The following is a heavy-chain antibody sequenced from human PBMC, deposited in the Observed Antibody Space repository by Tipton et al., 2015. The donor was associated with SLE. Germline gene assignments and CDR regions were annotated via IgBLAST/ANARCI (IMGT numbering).Heavy chain of an antibody. V-gene: IGHV4-4*07. J-gene: IGHJ3*02. Sequence: TLSLTCNVSGVSISSSYWSWIRQPAGKGLEWIGRIYTSGATDDNPSLRSRVTMSVDMSKNQIFLKMTSVTAADTAVYYCARESIWGQGTMVTVSS. CDR2: IYTSGAT. CDR3: ARESI. CDR1: GVSISSSY.